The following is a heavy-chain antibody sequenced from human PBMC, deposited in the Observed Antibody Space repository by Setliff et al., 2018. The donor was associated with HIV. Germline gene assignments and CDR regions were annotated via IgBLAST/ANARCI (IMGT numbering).Heavy chain of an antibody. J-gene: IGHJ6*03. D-gene: IGHD3-10*01. V-gene: IGHV4-31*03. CDR2: IHYSGST. CDR3: ARARGLLPYYYLDV. Sequence: SETLSLTCTVSGGSISSGGYYWSWIRQHPGKGLEWIGYIHYSGSTYYNPSLKSRVTMSVDTSKNQFSLKLSSVTAADTAVYYCARARGLLPYYYLDVWGKGTTVTV. CDR1: GGSISSGGYY.